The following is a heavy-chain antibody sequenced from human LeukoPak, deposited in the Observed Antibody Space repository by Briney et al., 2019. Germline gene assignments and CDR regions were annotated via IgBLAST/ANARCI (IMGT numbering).Heavy chain of an antibody. V-gene: IGHV4-39*01. CDR2: IYYSGNT. CDR3: ARHGKGVTYFYTFDI. D-gene: IGHD2/OR15-2a*01. CDR1: GGSINSNGFY. J-gene: IGHJ3*02. Sequence: SETLSLTCAVSGGSINSNGFYWGWIRQPPGKGLEWIGSIYYSGNTYYSPSLKSRATISMDTSKNQFSLKLSSVTAADTAVYYCARHGKGVTYFYTFDIWGQGTVVAVSS.